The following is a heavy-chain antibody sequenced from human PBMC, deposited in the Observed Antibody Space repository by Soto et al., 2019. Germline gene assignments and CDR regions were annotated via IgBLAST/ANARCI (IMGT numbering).Heavy chain of an antibody. Sequence: PGASLKISCAASGFTFSSSWMSWVRQAPGPALEWVANIKEDGSEKNYVDSVKGPFTISRDNAKNSLYLQMNSLRAEDTAVYYCARERYYYASGDYWGQGTLVTVSS. D-gene: IGHD3-10*01. CDR3: ARERYYYASGDY. J-gene: IGHJ4*02. CDR2: IKEDGSEK. V-gene: IGHV3-7*01. CDR1: GFTFSSSW.